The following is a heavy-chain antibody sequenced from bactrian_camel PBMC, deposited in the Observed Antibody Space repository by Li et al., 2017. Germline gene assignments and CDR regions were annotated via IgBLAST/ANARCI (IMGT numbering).Heavy chain of an antibody. CDR1: RRVYDGYC. J-gene: IGHJ4*01. D-gene: IGHD6*01. Sequence: HVQLVESGGGSVQAGGSLRLSCVTSRRVYDGYCMGWFRQVPGKQREGVVVTDSDAHALSYADSARGRFTISQDNAKNTLYLQMNSLKAEDTAMYYCAAGSPILYGGNCPLQSEYNYWGQGTQVTVS. CDR2: TDSDAHAL. CDR3: AAGSPILYGGNCPLQSEYNY. V-gene: IGHV3S54*01.